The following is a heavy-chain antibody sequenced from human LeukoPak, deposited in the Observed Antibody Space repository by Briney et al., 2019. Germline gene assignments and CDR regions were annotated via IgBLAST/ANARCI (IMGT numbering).Heavy chain of an antibody. D-gene: IGHD6-6*01. CDR1: GFTFSSYN. CDR3: ARELVGWNYFYYYYMDV. V-gene: IGHV3-21*01. J-gene: IGHJ6*03. Sequence: GGSLRLSCAASGFTFSSYNMSWVRQAPGKGLEWVSSISSSGSYIYYSDSVKGRFTISRDNAKNSLYLQMNSLRAEDTAVYFCARELVGWNYFYYYYMDVWGKGTTVTGSS. CDR2: ISSSGSYI.